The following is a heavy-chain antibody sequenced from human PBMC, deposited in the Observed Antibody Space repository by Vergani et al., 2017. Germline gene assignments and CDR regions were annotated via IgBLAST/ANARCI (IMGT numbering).Heavy chain of an antibody. D-gene: IGHD6-13*01. V-gene: IGHV1-69*01. CDR2: IIPICGTA. CDR1: GGTFSSYA. Sequence: QVQLVQSGAEVKKPGSSVKVSCKASGGTFSSYAISWVRQAPGQGLEWMGGIIPICGTANYAQKFQGRVTITADESTSTAYMELSRLRSEDTAVYYCARTGGMVAVTSARLTNWFDPWGQGTLVTVSS. CDR3: ARTGGMVAVTSARLTNWFDP. J-gene: IGHJ5*02.